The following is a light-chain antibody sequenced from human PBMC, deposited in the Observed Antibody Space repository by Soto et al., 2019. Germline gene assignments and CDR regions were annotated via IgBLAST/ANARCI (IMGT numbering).Light chain of an antibody. CDR1: QNIETY. CDR3: QQSYSSPRT. V-gene: IGKV1-39*01. CDR2: VAP. Sequence: DIQMTPSPSSLSASVGASVTITCRASQNIETYLNWYQVKPGKAPKLLLSVAPGFQGEVPSYFSGSGSGTDFTLTISSLQPEDFATYYCQQSYSSPRTFGQGTKVDIK. J-gene: IGKJ1*01.